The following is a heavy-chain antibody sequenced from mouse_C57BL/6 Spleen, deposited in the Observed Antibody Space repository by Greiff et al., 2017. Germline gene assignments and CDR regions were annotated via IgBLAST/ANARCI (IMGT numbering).Heavy chain of an antibody. CDR3: ARARGNDGYPAWFAY. D-gene: IGHD2-3*01. J-gene: IGHJ3*01. CDR1: GYTFTSYW. V-gene: IGHV1-55*01. Sequence: QVQLQQPGAELVKPGASVKMSCKASGYTFTSYWITWVKQRPGQGLEWIGDIYPGSGSTNYNEKFKSKATLPVDTSSSTAYMQLSSLTSEDSAVYYCARARGNDGYPAWFAYWGQGTLVTVSA. CDR2: IYPGSGST.